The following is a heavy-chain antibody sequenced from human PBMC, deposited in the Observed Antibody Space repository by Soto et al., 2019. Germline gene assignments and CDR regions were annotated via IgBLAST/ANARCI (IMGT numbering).Heavy chain of an antibody. V-gene: IGHV4-61*01. CDR2: IYYTGST. D-gene: IGHD3-3*01. CDR3: ARLQCYDFWSGSVPMHL. Sequence: SETLSLTCTVSGGSVSSGTYQWSWIRQSPGKGLEWIGYIYYTGSTNYNPSLKSRVTISVDTSKNQFSLKLTSVTAADTALYFCARLQCYDFWSGSVPMHLWGQGPTGNVSS. J-gene: IGHJ6*02. CDR1: GGSVSSGTYQ.